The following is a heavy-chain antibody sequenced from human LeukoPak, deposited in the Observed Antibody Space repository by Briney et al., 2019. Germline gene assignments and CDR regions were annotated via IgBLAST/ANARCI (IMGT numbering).Heavy chain of an antibody. CDR3: ARAPYEIGGYYPEYFRP. D-gene: IGHD3-22*01. V-gene: IGHV3-74*01. CDR1: GFTFSSYW. Sequence: GGSLRLSCAASGFTFSSYWMHWVRQPPGKGLVFVSRIKIDGSTNYADSVKGRFTISRDNAKNTVSLQLITLRSECTVVHYCARAPYEIGGYYPEYFRPWGQGTLVTVSS. CDR2: IKIDGST. J-gene: IGHJ1*01.